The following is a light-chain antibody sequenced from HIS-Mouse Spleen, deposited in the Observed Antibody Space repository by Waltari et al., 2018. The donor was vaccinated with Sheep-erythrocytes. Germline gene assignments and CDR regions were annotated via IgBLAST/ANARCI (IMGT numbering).Light chain of an antibody. CDR1: QSISSY. V-gene: IGKV1-39*01. Sequence: DIQMTQSPSSLSASVGDRVTITCRASQSISSYLNWYQQKPGKAPKLLIYAASSLQSGVPSRFSGSGSGTDFTLTISSLQPEDFATYYCQQSYSFPPLFGPGTKVDIK. CDR3: QQSYSFPPL. CDR2: AAS. J-gene: IGKJ3*01.